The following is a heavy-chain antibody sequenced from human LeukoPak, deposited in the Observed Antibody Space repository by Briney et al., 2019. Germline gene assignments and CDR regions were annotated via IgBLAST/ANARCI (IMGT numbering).Heavy chain of an antibody. CDR1: GFTFSSYG. D-gene: IGHD1-14*01. CDR3: ARKNPDHNPFDF. V-gene: IGHV3-30*02. J-gene: IGHJ4*02. CDR2: IRYDGSNK. Sequence: GGSLRLSCAASGFTFSSYGMHWVRQAPGKGLGWVAFIRYDGSNKYYADSVKGRFTISRDNSKNTLYLQMSSLRAEDMAMYYCARKNPDHNPFDFWGQGTLVTVSS.